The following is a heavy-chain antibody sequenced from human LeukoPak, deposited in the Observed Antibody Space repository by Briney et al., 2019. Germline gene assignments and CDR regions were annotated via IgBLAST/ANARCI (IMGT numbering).Heavy chain of an antibody. D-gene: IGHD2-15*01. CDR2: IYYSGST. V-gene: IGHV4-59*01. Sequence: PSETLSLTCTVSGGSISSYYWSWIRQPPGKGLEWIGCIYYSGSTNYNPSLKSRVTISVDTSKNQFSLKLSSVTAADTAVYYCARADGYCSGGSCYSAFDIWGQGTMVTVSS. CDR3: ARADGYCSGGSCYSAFDI. J-gene: IGHJ3*02. CDR1: GGSISSYY.